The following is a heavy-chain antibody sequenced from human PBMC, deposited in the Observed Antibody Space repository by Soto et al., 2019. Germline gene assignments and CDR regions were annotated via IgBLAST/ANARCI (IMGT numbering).Heavy chain of an antibody. D-gene: IGHD2-2*01. Sequence: QVQLVESGGGVVQPGRSLRLSCAASGFTFNSYGMHWVRQAPGKGLEWVASISHDGTNKYYVDSVKGRFTISRDNSKSTLYLQMNSLRAEDTDVYYCAKTPLEKYYSSWFDCWGQGTLVTVSS. CDR1: GFTFNSYG. V-gene: IGHV3-30*18. CDR3: AKTPLEKYYSSWFDC. CDR2: ISHDGTNK. J-gene: IGHJ4*02.